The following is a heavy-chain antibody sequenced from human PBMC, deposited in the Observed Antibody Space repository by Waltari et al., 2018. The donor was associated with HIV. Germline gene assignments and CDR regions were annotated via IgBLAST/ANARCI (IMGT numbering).Heavy chain of an antibody. D-gene: IGHD1-26*01. J-gene: IGHJ4*02. CDR3: ARDGSSYYGLDY. CDR1: GFTFRTDE. Sequence: EVQVVESGGGLVQPGGSMRFSWAASGFTFRTDEMNWVRQAPGMGLEWVSYISSSSSTIYYADSVKGRFTISRDNAKNSLYLQMNSLRAEDTAVYFCARDGSSYYGLDYWGRGTLVTVSS. V-gene: IGHV3-48*03. CDR2: ISSSSSTI.